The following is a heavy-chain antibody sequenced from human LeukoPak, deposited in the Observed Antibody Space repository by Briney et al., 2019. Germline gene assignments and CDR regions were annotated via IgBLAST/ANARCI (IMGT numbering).Heavy chain of an antibody. V-gene: IGHV1-46*01. CDR1: GYTFTSYY. CDR2: INPTGGST. CDR3: ASSIAVAALISH. Sequence: ASVKVSCKASGYTFTSYYMHWVRQAPGQGLEWMGIINPTGGSTNYAQKFQGRVTMTRDTSTSTVYMELSSLRSEDTAVYYCASSIAVAALISHWGQGTLVTVSS. D-gene: IGHD6-19*01. J-gene: IGHJ1*01.